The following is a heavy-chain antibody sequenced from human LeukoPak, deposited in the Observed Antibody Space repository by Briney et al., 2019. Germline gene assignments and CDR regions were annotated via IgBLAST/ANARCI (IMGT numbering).Heavy chain of an antibody. V-gene: IGHV3-21*01. Sequence: GGSLRLSCAAYGFNLSSYSMNWVRQATGKGLEWDSSISSSSSYIYYAYSVKRRFTISRDNSKNSLYLQMNSLRAEDTAVYYCARDQAAAGTAWFYPWGQGTLVTVSS. CDR3: ARDQAAAGTAWFYP. J-gene: IGHJ5*02. D-gene: IGHD6-13*01. CDR2: ISSSSSYI. CDR1: GFNLSSYS.